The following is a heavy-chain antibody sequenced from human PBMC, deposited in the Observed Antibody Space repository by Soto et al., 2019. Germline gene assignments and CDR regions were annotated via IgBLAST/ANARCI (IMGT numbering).Heavy chain of an antibody. CDR3: SKGEATCGHLRHDF. V-gene: IGHV3-23*01. CDR2: ISSSGGST. J-gene: IGHJ4*02. D-gene: IGHD3-3*02. CDR1: GFTFRNYA. Sequence: PGGSLRLSCVASGFTFRNYAMSWVRQAPGKGLEWVSAISSSGGSTYYADSVRGRITISRDNSKDTVYLQMNSLSADDTAVYYCSKGEATCGHLRHDFWGQGTLVTVSS.